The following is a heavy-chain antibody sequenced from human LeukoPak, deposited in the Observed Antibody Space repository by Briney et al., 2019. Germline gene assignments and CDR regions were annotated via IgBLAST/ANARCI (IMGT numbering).Heavy chain of an antibody. CDR2: IYYSGST. CDR3: ARVFYDSSGYLFDY. Sequence: SETLSLTCTVSGRSISSYYWSWIRQPPGKGLEWIGYIYYSGSTNYNPSLKSRVTISVDTSKNQFSLKLSSVTAADTAVYYCARVFYDSSGYLFDYWGQGTLGTVSS. J-gene: IGHJ4*02. D-gene: IGHD3-22*01. V-gene: IGHV4-59*01. CDR1: GRSISSYY.